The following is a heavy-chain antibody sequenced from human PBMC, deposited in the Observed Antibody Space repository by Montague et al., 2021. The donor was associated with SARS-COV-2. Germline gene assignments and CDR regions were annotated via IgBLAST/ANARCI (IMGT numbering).Heavy chain of an antibody. CDR3: ARGGATYYYDTSGYVNAFDT. CDR1: GDSISTYY. V-gene: IGHV4-59*01. Sequence: ETLSLTCTVAGDSISTYYWSWIRQPPGKGLEWIGYIYYDGYTXXXPSXXXRVTISVDTSKNQFSPRLSSVTAADTAVYFCARGGATYYYDTSGYVNAFDTWGQGTMVTVSS. J-gene: IGHJ3*02. D-gene: IGHD3-22*01. CDR2: IYYDGYT.